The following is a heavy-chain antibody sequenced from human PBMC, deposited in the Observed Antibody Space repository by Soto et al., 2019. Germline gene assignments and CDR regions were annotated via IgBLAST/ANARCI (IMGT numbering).Heavy chain of an antibody. D-gene: IGHD3-10*01. CDR1: GGSISSYY. CDR3: ARDSGSGSYYGVYYYYGMDV. J-gene: IGHJ6*01. V-gene: IGHV4-59*01. Sequence: SETLSLTCTVSGGSISSYYWSWIRQPPGKGLEWIGYIYYSGSTNYNPSLKSRVTISVDTSKNQFPLKLSSVTAADTAVYYCARDSGSGSYYGVYYYYGMDVWGQGTTVTVSS. CDR2: IYYSGST.